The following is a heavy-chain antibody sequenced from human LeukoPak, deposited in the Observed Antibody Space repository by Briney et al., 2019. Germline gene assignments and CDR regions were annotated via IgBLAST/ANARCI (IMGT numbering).Heavy chain of an antibody. D-gene: IGHD3-3*01. CDR3: ARVGDGESPFGVGYYYYGMDV. V-gene: IGHV5-51*01. J-gene: IGHJ6*02. Sequence: GESLKISCQGSGYSFTSYWIGWVRQMPGKGLEWMGIIYPGDSDTRYSPSFQGQVTISADKSISTAYLQWSSLKASDTAMYYCARVGDGESPFGVGYYYYGMDVWGQGTTVTVSS. CDR1: GYSFTSYW. CDR2: IYPGDSDT.